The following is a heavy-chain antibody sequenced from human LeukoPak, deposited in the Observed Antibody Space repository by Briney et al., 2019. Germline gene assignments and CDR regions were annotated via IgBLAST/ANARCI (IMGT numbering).Heavy chain of an antibody. CDR3: AKDRPMKGGFDP. CDR2: MRSDGTSK. D-gene: IGHD3-16*01. J-gene: IGHJ5*02. V-gene: IGHV3-30*02. Sequence: GGSLRLSCVASGFSLTTYGMLWVRQAPGKGLQWVAFMRSDGTSKYYGDSVEGRFTISRDNSKSTLYLLMNSLSAEDTGIYYCAKDRPMKGGFDPWGQGTPVTVSS. CDR1: GFSLTTYG.